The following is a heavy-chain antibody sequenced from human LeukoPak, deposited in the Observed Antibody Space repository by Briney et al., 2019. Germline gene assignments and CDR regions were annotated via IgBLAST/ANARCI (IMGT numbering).Heavy chain of an antibody. Sequence: ASVKVSCKASGGTFSSYAISWVRQAPGQGLEWMGWISAYNGNTNYAQKLQGRVTMTTDTSTSTAYMELRSLRSDDTAVYYCAREDDYGDSNWFDPWGQGTLVTVSS. CDR2: ISAYNGNT. CDR1: GGTFSSYA. V-gene: IGHV1-18*01. D-gene: IGHD4-17*01. J-gene: IGHJ5*02. CDR3: AREDDYGDSNWFDP.